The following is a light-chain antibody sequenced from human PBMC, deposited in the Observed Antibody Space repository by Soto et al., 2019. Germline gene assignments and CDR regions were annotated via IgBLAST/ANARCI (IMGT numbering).Light chain of an antibody. J-gene: IGKJ1*01. V-gene: IGKV3-11*01. Sequence: EVFLTQSTDTLSLSPGERATLSCRATQSVTNYIAWYQQRPGQAPRLLIYDASNRASGVPAKFSGSGSGTDFTLTISDLEPADFGLYYCQQRLNWPPNFGQGTKV. CDR1: QSVTNY. CDR2: DAS. CDR3: QQRLNWPPN.